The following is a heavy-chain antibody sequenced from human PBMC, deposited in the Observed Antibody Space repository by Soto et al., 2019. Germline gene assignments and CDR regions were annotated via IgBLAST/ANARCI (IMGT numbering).Heavy chain of an antibody. V-gene: IGHV4-61*08. CDR3: ARANIAADGTIFDP. Sequence: QVKLQESGPGLVKPSETLSLTCTVSGDSVSSGAYYWSWVRQPPGKGLEWIGYIYYNAITNYNPPLKSRVTILVDTSKSEISVTLNSVTAADTAVYYCARANIAADGTIFDPWGQGVLVTVSA. CDR1: GDSVSSGAYY. J-gene: IGHJ5*02. D-gene: IGHD6-13*01. CDR2: IYYNAIT.